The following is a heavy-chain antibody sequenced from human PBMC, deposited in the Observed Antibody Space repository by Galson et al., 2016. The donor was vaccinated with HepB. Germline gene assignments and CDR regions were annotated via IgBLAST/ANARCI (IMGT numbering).Heavy chain of an antibody. CDR3: AQWRGVDS. Sequence: LRLSCAASGFTPRSYTVYCCSQAPGKGLEEVASITYDGTNKYNPDSVKGRFSISRDNAKNKFYLQMNGLRPEDTAVYYCAQWRGVDSWGQGTVVTVSS. CDR1: GFTPRSYT. J-gene: IGHJ5*01. D-gene: IGHD2-8*01. CDR2: ITYDGTNK. V-gene: IGHV3-30*04.